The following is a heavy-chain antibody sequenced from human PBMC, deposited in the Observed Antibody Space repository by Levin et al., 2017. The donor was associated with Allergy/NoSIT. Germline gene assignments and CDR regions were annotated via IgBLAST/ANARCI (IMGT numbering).Heavy chain of an antibody. D-gene: IGHD6-19*01. CDR3: ASYSGSGWDHFDY. V-gene: IGHV4-39*01. Sequence: SETLSLTCTVSGGSISSSSYYWGWIRQPPGKGLEWIGSIYYSGSTYYNPSLKSRVTISVDTSKNQFSLKLSSVTAADTAVYYCASYSGSGWDHFDYWGQGTLVTVSS. CDR2: IYYSGST. CDR1: GGSISSSSYY. J-gene: IGHJ4*02.